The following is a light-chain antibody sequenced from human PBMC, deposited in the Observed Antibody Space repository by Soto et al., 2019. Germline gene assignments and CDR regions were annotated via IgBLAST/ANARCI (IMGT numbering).Light chain of an antibody. CDR1: QYINTR. CDR2: QTS. Sequence: EIFLAQAPTPLSSFLCDIVTLSRGASQYINTRLAWYQHRPGQAPRLLIYQTSIRAAGIPARFSASGSGTDFTLTISDVQPEDFALYYCHQRQSWPRTFGQGTKVDIK. J-gene: IGKJ1*01. CDR3: HQRQSWPRT. V-gene: IGKV3-11*01.